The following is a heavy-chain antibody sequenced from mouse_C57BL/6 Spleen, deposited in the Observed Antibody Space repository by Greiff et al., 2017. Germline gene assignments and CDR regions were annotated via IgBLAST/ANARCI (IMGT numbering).Heavy chain of an antibody. Sequence: VQLQQPGAELVRPGSSVKLSCKASGYTFTSYWMDWVKQRPGQGLEWIGNIYTSDSETHYNQKFKDKATLTVDKSSSTAYMQLSSLTSEDSAVYYCARREWKGAMDYWGQGTSVTVSS. CDR2: IYTSDSET. V-gene: IGHV1-61*01. CDR3: ARREWKGAMDY. J-gene: IGHJ4*01. CDR1: GYTFTSYW.